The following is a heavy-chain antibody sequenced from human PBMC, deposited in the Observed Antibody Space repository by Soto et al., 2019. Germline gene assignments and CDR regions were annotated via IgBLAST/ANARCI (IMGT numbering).Heavy chain of an antibody. CDR1: RYSIGNTYH. V-gene: IGHV4-38-2*01. CDR2: FFRSGKT. J-gene: IGHJ4*02. Sequence: ASESLSLTIGVSRYSIGNTYHWAWRWQSPGKGLEWIGSFFRSGKTYYNPSLESRVTISADTSKNQFSLNVRSVTAADTAVYYCARAGTNMVQFDYWGQGTLVTVSS. CDR3: ARAGTNMVQFDY. D-gene: IGHD3-10*01.